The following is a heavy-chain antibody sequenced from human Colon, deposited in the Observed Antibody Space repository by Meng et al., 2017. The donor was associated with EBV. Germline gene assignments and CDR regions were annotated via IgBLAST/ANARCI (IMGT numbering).Heavy chain of an antibody. CDR2: IYYSGST. Sequence: QVLLRESGQGLGKPSQTLSLTCTVSGGSISSGGYYWSWIRQHPGKGLEWIGYIYYSGSTYYNPSLKSRVTISIDTSKNQFSLKLSSVTAADTAVYYCARGPSRWLQFSFDYWGQGTLVTVSS. CDR1: GGSISSGGYY. J-gene: IGHJ4*02. D-gene: IGHD5-24*01. CDR3: ARGPSRWLQFSFDY. V-gene: IGHV4-31*03.